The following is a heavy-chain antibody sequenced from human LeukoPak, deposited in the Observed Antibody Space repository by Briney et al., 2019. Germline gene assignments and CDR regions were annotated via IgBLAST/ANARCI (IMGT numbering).Heavy chain of an antibody. V-gene: IGHV3-23*01. Sequence: GGSLRLSWPVSGFTFSSYAMSWVRQAPGKGLEWVSATSGSGGSTYYADSVKGRFTISRDNSKNTLYLQMNSLRAEDTAVYYCAKDLLRISVVVVAACDYWGQGTLVTVSS. CDR3: AKDLLRISVVVVAACDY. CDR1: GFTFSSYA. D-gene: IGHD2-15*01. CDR2: TSGSGGST. J-gene: IGHJ4*02.